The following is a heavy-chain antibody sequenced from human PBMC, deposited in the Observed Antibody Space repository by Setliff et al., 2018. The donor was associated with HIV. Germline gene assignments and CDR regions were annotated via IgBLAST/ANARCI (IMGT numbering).Heavy chain of an antibody. D-gene: IGHD1-26*01. J-gene: IGHJ5*01. CDR1: GDSVSNDNYY. Sequence: SETLSLTCAVSGDSVSNDNYYWGWIRQPPGKGLEWIGSFHYGGTPNYNPSLRGRVDISVDTSKNQFSLKLSSVTAADTAVYYCARTTYSGSYFNDSWGQGTLVTVSS. V-gene: IGHV4-39*01. CDR2: FHYGGTP. CDR3: ARTTYSGSYFNDS.